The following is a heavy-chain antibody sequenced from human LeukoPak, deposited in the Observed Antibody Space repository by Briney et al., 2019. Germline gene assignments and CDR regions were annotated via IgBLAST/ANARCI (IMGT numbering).Heavy chain of an antibody. CDR1: GYTFTSYD. Sequence: GASVKVSCKASGYTFTSYDISWVRQAPGQGLEWLGWISAYTGNTNYAQKFQGRVTVTTDTSTNTAYMELRSLRFDDTAVYYCAREYEGSGYYNCLGYWGQGTLVTVSS. CDR3: AREYEGSGYYNCLGY. D-gene: IGHD3-22*01. CDR2: ISAYTGNT. J-gene: IGHJ4*02. V-gene: IGHV1-18*01.